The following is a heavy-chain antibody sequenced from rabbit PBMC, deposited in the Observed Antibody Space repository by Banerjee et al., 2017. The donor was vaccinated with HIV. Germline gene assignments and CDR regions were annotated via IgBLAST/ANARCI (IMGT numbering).Heavy chain of an antibody. CDR3: ARGSAYAGAGYAL. CDR1: GFSFSSNA. CDR2: IYAGSSGSI. Sequence: QSLEESGGDLVKPGASLTLTCTASGFSFSSNAMCWVRQAPGKGPEWIACIYAGSSGSIAYASWAKGRFTISKTSSTTVALQMTRLTAADTATCFCARGSAYAGAGYALWGPGTLVTVS. J-gene: IGHJ4*01. D-gene: IGHD4-2*01. V-gene: IGHV1S40*01.